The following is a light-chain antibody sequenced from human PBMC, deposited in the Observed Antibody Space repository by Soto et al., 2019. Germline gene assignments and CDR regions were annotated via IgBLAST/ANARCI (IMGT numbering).Light chain of an antibody. CDR3: QQYNNWPPEIT. CDR2: GAS. V-gene: IGKV3-15*01. CDR1: QSVSSN. Sequence: EIVMTQSPATLSVSPGERATLSCRASQSVSSNLAWYQQKPGQAPRLLIYGASTRATDIPARFSGSGSGTEFTLTLISLQSEDFAVYYCQQYNNWPPEITFGGGNKVEIK. J-gene: IGKJ4*01.